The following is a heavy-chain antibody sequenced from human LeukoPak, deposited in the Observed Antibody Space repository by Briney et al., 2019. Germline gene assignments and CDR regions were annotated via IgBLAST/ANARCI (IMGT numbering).Heavy chain of an antibody. D-gene: IGHD6-25*01. Sequence: GGSLRLSCAASGFNFSDFYMCWIRQAPGKGLEWVSYISSSGKTIYYADSMKGRFTVSRDNAKNALYLQMNSLRAEDTAVYYCARDLVQAAATKAYWGQGTLVTVSS. CDR1: GFNFSDFY. CDR2: ISSSGKTI. CDR3: ARDLVQAAATKAY. J-gene: IGHJ4*02. V-gene: IGHV3-11*01.